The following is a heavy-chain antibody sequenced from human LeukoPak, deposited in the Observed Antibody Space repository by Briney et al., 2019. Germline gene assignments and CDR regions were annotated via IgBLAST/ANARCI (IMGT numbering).Heavy chain of an antibody. CDR1: GGTFSSYT. J-gene: IGHJ6*03. CDR2: IIPILGIA. Sequence: GASVKLSCKASGGTFSSYTISWVRQAPGQGLEWMGRIIPILGIANYAQKFQGRVTITADKSTSTAYMELSSLRSEDTAVYYCARGVTYCGGDCYSGGYYYYYMDVWGKGTTVTVSS. D-gene: IGHD2-21*01. V-gene: IGHV1-69*02. CDR3: ARGVTYCGGDCYSGGYYYYYMDV.